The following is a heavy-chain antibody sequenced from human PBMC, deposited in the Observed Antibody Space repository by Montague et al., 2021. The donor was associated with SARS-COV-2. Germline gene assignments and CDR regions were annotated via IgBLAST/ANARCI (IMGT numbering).Heavy chain of an antibody. D-gene: IGHD3-10*01. V-gene: IGHV3-30-3*02. CDR2: ISSDGDHK. CDR3: AKDQGQLWFNELSGNWLDP. Sequence: SLRLSCAGSGFIFSNYAMHWVRQAPGKGPERLAVISSDGDHKYYEESVQGRLTISRDNSKKTLYLQVNSLRPEDTAVYFCAKDQGQLWFNELSGNWLDPWGQGTLVTVSS. CDR1: GFIFSNYA. J-gene: IGHJ5*02.